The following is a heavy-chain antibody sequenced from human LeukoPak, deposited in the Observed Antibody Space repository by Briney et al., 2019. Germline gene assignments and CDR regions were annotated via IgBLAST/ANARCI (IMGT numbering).Heavy chain of an antibody. CDR1: GFTFSSYG. J-gene: IGHJ4*02. CDR2: ISFDGSNR. CDR3: AGDHGAEVQWLEYFDY. V-gene: IGHV3-33*05. Sequence: GGSLRLSCAASGFTFSSYGIHWVRQAPGKGLEWVAVISFDGSNRYYADSVKGRFTISRDNSKNTLYLQMNSLRAEDTAVYYCAGDHGAEVQWLEYFDYWGQGTLVTVSS. D-gene: IGHD6-19*01.